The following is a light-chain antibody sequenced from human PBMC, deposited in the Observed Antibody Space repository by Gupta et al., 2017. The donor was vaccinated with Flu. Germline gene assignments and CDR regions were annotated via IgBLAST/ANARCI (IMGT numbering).Light chain of an antibody. J-gene: IGKJ2*01. V-gene: IGKV3-20*01. CDR1: QSVASY. Sequence: VFTQYPGTLYLSPGEGATLSCRASQSVASYLAWYQQKTGQAPRLLIYGASSRATGIPDRFSGSGSGTDFSLTISRLEPEDFAVYYCQHYGTSPTFGQGTKLEIK. CDR2: GAS. CDR3: QHYGTSPT.